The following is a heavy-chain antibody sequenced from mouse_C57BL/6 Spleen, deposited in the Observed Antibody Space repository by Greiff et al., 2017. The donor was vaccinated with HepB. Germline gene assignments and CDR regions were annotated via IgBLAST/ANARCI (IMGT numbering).Heavy chain of an antibody. D-gene: IGHD2-4*01. CDR3: ARDDYDEGAFDY. CDR2: INPSSGYT. J-gene: IGHJ2*01. CDR1: GYTFTSYT. Sequence: VQLQQSGAELARPGASVKMSCKASGYTFTSYTMHWVKQRPGQGLEWIGYINPSSGYTKYNQKFKDKATLTADNSSSTAYMQLSSLTSEDSAVYYCARDDYDEGAFDYWGQGTTLTVSS. V-gene: IGHV1-4*01.